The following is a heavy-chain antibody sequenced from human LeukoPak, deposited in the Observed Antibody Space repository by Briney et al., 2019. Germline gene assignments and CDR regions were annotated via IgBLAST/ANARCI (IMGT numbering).Heavy chain of an antibody. CDR2: VSGSGSTV. Sequence: GGSLRLSCAASGFTFGDHIMNWVRQLPGKRLEWVAYVSGSGSTVYYADSVKGRFTVSRDNGKSSLYLQMNSLRAEDTAVYYCAKDLNYYGSGTYFDYWGQGTLVTVSS. CDR1: GFTFGDHI. J-gene: IGHJ4*02. V-gene: IGHV3-48*01. D-gene: IGHD3-10*01. CDR3: AKDLNYYGSGTYFDY.